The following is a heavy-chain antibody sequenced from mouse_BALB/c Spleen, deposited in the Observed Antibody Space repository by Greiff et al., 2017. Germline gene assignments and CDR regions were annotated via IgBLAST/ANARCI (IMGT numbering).Heavy chain of an antibody. Sequence: VQLQQSGAELVKPGASVKLSCTASGFNIKDTYMHWVKQRPEQGLEWIGRIDPANGNTKYDPKFQGKATITADTSSNTAYLQLSSLTSEDTAVYYCARGDYYLYAMDYWGQGTSVTVSS. CDR1: GFNIKDTY. V-gene: IGHV14-3*02. J-gene: IGHJ4*01. CDR2: IDPANGNT. D-gene: IGHD1-1*01. CDR3: ARGDYYLYAMDY.